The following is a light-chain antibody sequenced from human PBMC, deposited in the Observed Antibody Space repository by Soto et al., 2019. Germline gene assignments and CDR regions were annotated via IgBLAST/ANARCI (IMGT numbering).Light chain of an antibody. Sequence: EIVLTQSPGTLSLSPGERATLFCRASQSIANYLGWYQQKPGQPPRLLIYGASSRATGIPDRFSGSGSGTDFTLTISRLEPEDFAVYYCQQYGSSQWTFGQGTKVDIK. CDR1: QSIANY. CDR3: QQYGSSQWT. V-gene: IGKV3-20*01. CDR2: GAS. J-gene: IGKJ1*01.